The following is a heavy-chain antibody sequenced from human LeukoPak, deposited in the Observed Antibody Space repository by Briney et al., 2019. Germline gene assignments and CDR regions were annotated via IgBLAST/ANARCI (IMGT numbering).Heavy chain of an antibody. D-gene: IGHD2-15*01. J-gene: IGHJ6*03. CDR3: ARGIGYCSGGSCSYYYMDV. V-gene: IGHV4-59*01. CDR1: GVSISSYY. CDR2: IYYSGST. Sequence: KPSETLSLTCTVSGVSISSYYWSWIRQPPGQGLEWIGYIYYSGSTNYNPSLKSRVTISVDTSKNQFSLKLSSVTAADTAVYYCARGIGYCSGGSCSYYYMDVWGRGTTVTVSS.